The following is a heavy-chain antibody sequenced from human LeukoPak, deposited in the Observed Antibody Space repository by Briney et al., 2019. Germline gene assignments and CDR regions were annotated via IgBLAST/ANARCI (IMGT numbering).Heavy chain of an antibody. CDR1: GGSISSSGYY. D-gene: IGHD3-22*01. J-gene: IGHJ4*02. CDR2: IYYSGST. Sequence: SETLSLTCTVSGGSISSSGYYWGWIRQPPGKGLEWIGYIYYSGSTNYNPSLKSRFTISVDTSKNQFSLKVTSVTAADTAIYYCARHDSSGYKYWGQGTLVTVSS. V-gene: IGHV4-61*05. CDR3: ARHDSSGYKY.